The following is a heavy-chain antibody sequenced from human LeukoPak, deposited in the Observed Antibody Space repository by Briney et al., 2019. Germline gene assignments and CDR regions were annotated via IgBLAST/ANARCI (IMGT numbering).Heavy chain of an antibody. CDR2: MNPNNGNT. V-gene: IGHV1-8*01. D-gene: IGHD3-16*01. Sequence: ASVKVSCKASGYTFTSYDINWVRQAPGQGLEWMASMNPNNGNTAYARKFQGGVTMTRDTSIGTAYLELSALRSEDTAVYYCARLHWESGGIYFYYYMDVWGKGTTVTVSS. CDR3: ARLHWESGGIYFYYYMDV. J-gene: IGHJ6*03. CDR1: GYTFTSYD.